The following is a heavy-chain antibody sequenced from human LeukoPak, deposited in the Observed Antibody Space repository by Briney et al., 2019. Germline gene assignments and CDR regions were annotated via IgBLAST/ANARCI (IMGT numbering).Heavy chain of an antibody. Sequence: GGSLRLSCAASGFTFSTYAMSWVRQAPGRGLEWVSVIYSDGSTYYEDSVKGRFTISRDTSKNTLSLQMNSLRVEDTAVYYCAREKGRGVISPYYDYWGQGTRVAVSS. J-gene: IGHJ4*02. CDR3: AREKGRGVISPYYDY. CDR2: IYSDGST. D-gene: IGHD3-10*01. V-gene: IGHV3-23*03. CDR1: GFTFSTYA.